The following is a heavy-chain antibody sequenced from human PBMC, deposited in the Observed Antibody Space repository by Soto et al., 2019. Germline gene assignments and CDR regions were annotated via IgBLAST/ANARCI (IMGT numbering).Heavy chain of an antibody. CDR3: ARGPFRDFVTIFGVVITQYYFDY. Sequence: GGSLRLSCAASGFTVSSNYMSWVRQAPGKGLEWVSVIYSGGSTYYADSVKGRFTISRDNSKNTLYLQMNSLRAEDTAVYYCARGPFRDFVTIFGVVITQYYFDYWGQGTLVTVSS. CDR2: IYSGGST. J-gene: IGHJ4*02. V-gene: IGHV3-66*01. CDR1: GFTVSSNY. D-gene: IGHD3-3*01.